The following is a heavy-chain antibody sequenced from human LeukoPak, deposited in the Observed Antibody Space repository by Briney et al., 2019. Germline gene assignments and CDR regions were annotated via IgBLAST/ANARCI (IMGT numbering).Heavy chain of an antibody. Sequence: GGSLRLSCAASGFTFSSYGMHWVRQAPGKGLEWVAVIWYEESNKYYADSVKGRFTISRDNSKNTLYLQMNSLRAEDTAVYYCARDRGTVTTSGNGFDIWGQGTMVTVSS. CDR1: GFTFSSYG. V-gene: IGHV3-33*01. D-gene: IGHD4-17*01. J-gene: IGHJ3*02. CDR3: ARDRGTVTTSGNGFDI. CDR2: IWYEESNK.